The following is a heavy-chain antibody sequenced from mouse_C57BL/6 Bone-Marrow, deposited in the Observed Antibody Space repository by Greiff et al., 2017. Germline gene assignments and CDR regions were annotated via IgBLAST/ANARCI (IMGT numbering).Heavy chain of an antibody. CDR2: IYPRSGNT. D-gene: IGHD1-1*01. CDR1: GYTFTSYG. V-gene: IGHV1-81*01. J-gene: IGHJ3*01. CDR3: ARSGLRRFAY. Sequence: QVQLQQSGAELARPGASVKLSCKASGYTFTSYGISWVKQRTGQGLEWIGEIYPRSGNTYYNEKFKGKATLTADKSSSTAYMELRSLTSEDAAVYFCARSGLRRFAYWGQGTLVTVSA.